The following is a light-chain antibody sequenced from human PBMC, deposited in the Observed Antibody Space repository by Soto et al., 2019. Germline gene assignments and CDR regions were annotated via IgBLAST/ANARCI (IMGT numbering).Light chain of an antibody. CDR1: SSSIGSYF. V-gene: IGLV1-51*01. J-gene: IGLJ1*01. Sequence: QSVLTQPPSVSAAPGQKVTISCSGSSSSIGSYFVSWYQQLPGTAPKLLIYDNNKRPSGIPDRFSGSKSGTSATLGITGLQTGAEADYYCGTWDSTMSAYVFGTGTNGTVL. CDR2: DNN. CDR3: GTWDSTMSAYV.